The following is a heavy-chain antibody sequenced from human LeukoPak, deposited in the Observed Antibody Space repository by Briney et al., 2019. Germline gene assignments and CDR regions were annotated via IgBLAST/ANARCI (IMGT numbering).Heavy chain of an antibody. J-gene: IGHJ3*02. V-gene: IGHV4-30-2*01. D-gene: IGHD3-9*01. CDR1: GGSISSGGYY. CDR2: ISHGGST. CDR3: ARSYYDVLTGSQSGFDI. Sequence: PSQTLSLTCTVSGGSISSGGYYWSWIRQPPGEGLEWIAYISHGGSTYFNPSLKSRLTISVDRSKNQFSLNLNSVTAADTAVYYCARSYYDVLTGSQSGFDIWGQGTMVTVSS.